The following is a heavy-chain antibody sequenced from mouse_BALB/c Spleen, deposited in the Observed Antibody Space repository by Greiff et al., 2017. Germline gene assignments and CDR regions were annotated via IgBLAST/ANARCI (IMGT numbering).Heavy chain of an antibody. D-gene: IGHD2-1*01. J-gene: IGHJ2*01. V-gene: IGHV2-6-5*01. CDR1: GFSLTDYG. CDR2: IWGGGST. Sequence: QVQLQQSGPGLVAPSQSLSITCTVSGFSLTDYGVSWIRQPPGKGLEWLGVIWGGGSTYYNSALKSRLSISKDNSKSQVFLKMNSLQTDDTAMYYCAKQDYGNYGKAFDYWGQGTTLTVSS. CDR3: AKQDYGNYGKAFDY.